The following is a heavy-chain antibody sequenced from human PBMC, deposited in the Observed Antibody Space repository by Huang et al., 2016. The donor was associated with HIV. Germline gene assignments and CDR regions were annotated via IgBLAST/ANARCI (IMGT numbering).Heavy chain of an antibody. CDR2: SKRDGSET. V-gene: IGHV3-74*01. CDR1: GFTFRNHW. Sequence: EVQLVESGGGLVQPGGSLRLSCAASGFTFRNHWMHWVRQAPGKGLEGVSRSKRDGSETSHADSVKGRFTISRDNAQNTVHLHMNSLRAEDTAVYFCAKNPSITAVDSDYYYYYMDVWGKGTTVTVS. CDR3: AKNPSITAVDSDYYYYYMDV. D-gene: IGHD6-13*01. J-gene: IGHJ6*03.